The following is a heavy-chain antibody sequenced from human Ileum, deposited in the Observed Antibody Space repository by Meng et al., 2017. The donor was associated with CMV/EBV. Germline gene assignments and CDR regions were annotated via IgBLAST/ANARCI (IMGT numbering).Heavy chain of an antibody. V-gene: IGHV3-23*03. Sequence: GESLKISCAASGFTFSNYAMSWVRQAPGKGLEWVSVIYGGGNNTYYADFVKGRFTISRDNSKNTLYLQMNSLRAEDTAVYYCAAEGWGYQFDYWGQGTLVTVSS. D-gene: IGHD7-27*01. CDR1: GFTFSNYA. J-gene: IGHJ4*02. CDR3: AAEGWGYQFDY. CDR2: IYGGGNNT.